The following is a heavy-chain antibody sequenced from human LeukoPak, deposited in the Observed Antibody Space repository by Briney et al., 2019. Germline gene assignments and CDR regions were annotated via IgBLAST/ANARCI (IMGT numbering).Heavy chain of an antibody. CDR3: AKVGSGSYPLDY. CDR2: IYSGGST. V-gene: IGHV3-66*01. D-gene: IGHD3-10*01. Sequence: GGSLRLSCAASGFTVSSNYMSWVRQAPGKGLEWVSVIYSGGSTYYADSVKGRFTISRDNSKNTLYLQMNSLRAEDTAVYYCAKVGSGSYPLDYWGQGTLVTVSS. J-gene: IGHJ4*02. CDR1: GFTVSSNY.